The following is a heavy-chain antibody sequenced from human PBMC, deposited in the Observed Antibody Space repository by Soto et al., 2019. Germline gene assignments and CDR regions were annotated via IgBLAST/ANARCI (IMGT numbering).Heavy chain of an antibody. D-gene: IGHD2-15*01. CDR2: IYYSGST. V-gene: IGHV4-30-4*01. CDR1: GGSPSGGYYY. CDR3: ARGLRYCSGGSCLWFDT. J-gene: IGHJ5*02. Sequence: XQTRPRTLTDAGGSPSGGYYYWSWIRQPPGKVLEWIVYIYYSGSTYYDPSLKSRLSISVDTSKNHFSLKLSSATAADTAVYYCARGLRYCSGGSCLWFDTWGQGTLVTVSS.